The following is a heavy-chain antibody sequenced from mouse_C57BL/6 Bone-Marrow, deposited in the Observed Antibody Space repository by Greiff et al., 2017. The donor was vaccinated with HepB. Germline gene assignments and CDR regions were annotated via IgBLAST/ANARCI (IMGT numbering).Heavy chain of an antibody. D-gene: IGHD1-1*01. Sequence: LQLQQSGAELARPGASVKLSCKASGYTFTSYGISWVKQRTGQGLEWIGEIYPRSGNTYYNEKFKGKATLTADKSSSTAYMELRSLTSEDSAVYFCARCPHYYGSHYAMDYWGQGTSVTVSS. CDR1: GYTFTSYG. CDR3: ARCPHYYGSHYAMDY. V-gene: IGHV1-81*01. CDR2: IYPRSGNT. J-gene: IGHJ4*01.